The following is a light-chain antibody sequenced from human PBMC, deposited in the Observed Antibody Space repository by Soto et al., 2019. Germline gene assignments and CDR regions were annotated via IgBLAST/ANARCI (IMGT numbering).Light chain of an antibody. Sequence: QPVLTQSPSASASLGASVKLTCTLSSGHSNYAIAWHQQQPEKGPRYLMKLNSDGSHNKGDGIPDRFSGSSSGAERYLTISSLQSEDEADYYCQTWSTGIGVFGGGTKLTVL. V-gene: IGLV4-69*01. CDR1: SGHSNYA. CDR3: QTWSTGIGV. J-gene: IGLJ2*01. CDR2: LNSDGSH.